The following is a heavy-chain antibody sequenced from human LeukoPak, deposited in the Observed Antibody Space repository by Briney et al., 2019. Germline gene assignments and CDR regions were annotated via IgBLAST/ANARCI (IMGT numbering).Heavy chain of an antibody. J-gene: IGHJ4*02. CDR1: GGTFSSYA. CDR3: ARGRYFDFYAAFDY. Sequence: SVKVSCKASGGTFSSYAIGWVRQAPGQGLEWMGGIIPIFGTANYAQKFQGRVTITADKSTSTAYMELSSLRSEDTAVYYCARGRYFDFYAAFDYWGQGTLVTVSS. D-gene: IGHD3-9*01. CDR2: IIPIFGTA. V-gene: IGHV1-69*06.